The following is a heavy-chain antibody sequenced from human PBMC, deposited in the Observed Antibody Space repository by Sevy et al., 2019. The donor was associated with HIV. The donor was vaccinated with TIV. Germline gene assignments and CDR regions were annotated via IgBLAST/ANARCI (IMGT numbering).Heavy chain of an antibody. CDR3: TRQSSDILNDPTPLDY. D-gene: IGHD3-9*01. CDR1: RFTFTAYY. J-gene: IGHJ4*02. Sequence: ASVKVSCKASRFTFTAYYFHWVRQAPGQGLEWMGQMNPNSGGRKYTEKFQGRVTMTRDTSITTAYMELSSLTSDDTAVSYCTRQSSDILNDPTPLDYWGQGTLVTVSS. V-gene: IGHV1-2*06. CDR2: MNPNSGGR.